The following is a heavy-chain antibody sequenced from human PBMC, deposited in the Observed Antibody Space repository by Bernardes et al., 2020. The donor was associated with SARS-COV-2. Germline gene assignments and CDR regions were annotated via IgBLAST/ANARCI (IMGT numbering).Heavy chain of an antibody. CDR3: ARDVKVGPTQHVYGMDV. CDR1: GFTFSSYG. V-gene: IGHV3-33*01. D-gene: IGHD1-26*01. Sequence: GGSLRLSCAASGFTFSSYGMHWVRQAPGKGLEWVAVIWYDGSNKYYADSVKGRFTISSDNSKNTLYLQMNSLRAEDTAVYYCARDVKVGPTQHVYGMDVWGQGTTVTVSS. J-gene: IGHJ6*02. CDR2: IWYDGSNK.